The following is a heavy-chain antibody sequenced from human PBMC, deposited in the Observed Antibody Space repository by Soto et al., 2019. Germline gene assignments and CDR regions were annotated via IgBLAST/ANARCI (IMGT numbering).Heavy chain of an antibody. D-gene: IGHD2-21*02. CDR3: ARADCGGDCYPDY. CDR2: IYYSGIT. V-gene: IGHV4-59*01. J-gene: IGHJ4*02. Sequence: PSETLSLTCTVSGGSISSYYWSWIRQPPGKGLEWIGYIYYSGITNYNPSLKSRVTISVDTSKNQFSLKLSSVTAADTAVYYCARADCGGDCYPDYWGQGTLVTVSS. CDR1: GGSISSYY.